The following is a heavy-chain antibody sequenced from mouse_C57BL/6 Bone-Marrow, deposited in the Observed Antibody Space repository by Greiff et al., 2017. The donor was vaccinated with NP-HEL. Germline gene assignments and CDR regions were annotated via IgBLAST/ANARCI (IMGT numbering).Heavy chain of an antibody. D-gene: IGHD2-2*01. V-gene: IGHV1-54*02. CDR2: INPGSGGT. J-gene: IGHJ1*03. CDR3: ARCGYYWYFDV. CDR1: GYAFPNYL. Sequence: VQLQQSGAELVRPGTSLKVSCKASGYAFPNYLIAWVKQRPGQGLELIGVINPGSGGTNYNDKFKGKSTLTADKTSNTAYMQLSSLTSEDSAVYFYARCGYYWYFDVWGTGTTVTVSS.